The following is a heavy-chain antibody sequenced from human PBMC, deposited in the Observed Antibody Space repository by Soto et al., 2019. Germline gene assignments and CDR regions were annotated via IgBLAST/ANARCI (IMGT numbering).Heavy chain of an antibody. J-gene: IGHJ4*02. CDR1: RYTFTDYY. CDR3: ATASGHDNLLLGF. V-gene: IGHV1-2*02. D-gene: IGHD1-26*01. CDR2: INPYSGDT. Sequence: GASVKVSCKASRYTFTDYYIHWVRQAPGLGLEWMGWINPYSGDTHYAQNFQGRVTMTRDTSISTAYIELSSLTSDDTAVYYSATASGHDNLLLGFWGPGTVVTVSS.